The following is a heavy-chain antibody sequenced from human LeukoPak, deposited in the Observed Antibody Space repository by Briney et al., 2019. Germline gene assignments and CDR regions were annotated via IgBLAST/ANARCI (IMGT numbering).Heavy chain of an antibody. D-gene: IGHD6-13*01. J-gene: IGHJ4*02. CDR1: EFTFSSYW. V-gene: IGHV4-39*01. CDR2: SYSRGNT. Sequence: GSLRLSCAASEFTFSSYWMNWVRQPPGKGLEWIGSSYSRGNTYYNPSLKSRVTISIDTSKNQFSLKLTSVTAADTAVYYCARHELPGIAISAGFDYWGQGTLVTVSS. CDR3: ARHELPGIAISAGFDY.